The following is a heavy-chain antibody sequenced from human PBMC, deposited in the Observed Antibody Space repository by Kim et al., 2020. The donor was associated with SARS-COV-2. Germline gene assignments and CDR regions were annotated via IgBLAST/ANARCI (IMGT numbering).Heavy chain of an antibody. CDR2: VYWGISRI. V-gene: IGHV3-9*01. J-gene: IGHJ6*02. CDR3: GKDMQPGGMDV. CDR1: GFTRDDYA. Sequence: GGSLRLSCAASGFTRDDYAMHWVRQAPGKGLEWVAGVYWGISRIGYGDSVKGRFTISRDNAKNSLYLEMNSLRAEDTGLYYCGKDMQPGGMDVWGQGTTVIVS. D-gene: IGHD3-10*01.